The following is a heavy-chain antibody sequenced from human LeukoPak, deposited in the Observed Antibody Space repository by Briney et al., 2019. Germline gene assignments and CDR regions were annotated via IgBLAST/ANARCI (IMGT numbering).Heavy chain of an antibody. CDR3: AREQTGTGFFDY. J-gene: IGHJ4*02. V-gene: IGHV1-69*13. CDR1: GGTFSSYA. D-gene: IGHD1-7*01. CDR2: IIPIFGTA. Sequence: ASVKVSCKASGGTFSSYAISWVRQAPGQGPEWMGGIIPIFGTANYAQKFQGRVTITADESTSTAYMELSSLRSEDTAVYYCAREQTGTGFFDYWGQGTLVTVSS.